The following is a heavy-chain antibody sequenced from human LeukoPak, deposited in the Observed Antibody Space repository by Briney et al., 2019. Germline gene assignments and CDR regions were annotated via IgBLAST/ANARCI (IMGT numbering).Heavy chain of an antibody. CDR1: GFTFNSYW. J-gene: IGHJ5*02. D-gene: IGHD4-17*01. CDR2: IKQDGNKK. V-gene: IGHV3-7*01. CDR3: ARDVRYGDYAGWFDP. Sequence: GGSLRLSCAASGFTFNSYWMAWVRQAPGKGLEWVANIKQDGNKKYYVDSVKGRFTISRDNAKNSLYLQMNSLRAEDTAVYYCARDVRYGDYAGWFDPWGQGTLVTVSS.